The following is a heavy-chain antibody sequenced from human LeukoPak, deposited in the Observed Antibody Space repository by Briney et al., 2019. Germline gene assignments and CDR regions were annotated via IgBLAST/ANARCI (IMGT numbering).Heavy chain of an antibody. V-gene: IGHV3-66*01. CDR2: IYSGGST. CDR3: ARDSAAGHYYYGMDV. D-gene: IGHD6-13*01. CDR1: GFTVSSNY. J-gene: IGHJ6*02. Sequence: GGSLRLSSAASGFTVSSNYMSWVRQAPGKGLEWVSVIYSGGSTYYADSVKGRFTISRDISKNTLYLQMNSLRAEDTAVYYCARDSAAGHYYYGMDVWGQGTTVTVSS.